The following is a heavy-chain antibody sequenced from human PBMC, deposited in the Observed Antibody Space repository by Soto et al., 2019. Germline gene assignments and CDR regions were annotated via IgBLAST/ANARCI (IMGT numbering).Heavy chain of an antibody. CDR1: GDSISSGY. D-gene: IGHD2-21*02. CDR2: IRPAVSS. J-gene: IGHJ5*02. Sequence: SETLSLTCSVSGDSISSGYWTWIRQPPGRGLEWIGQIRPAVSSNYDSSLKSRVTISLDTSKNLFSLILDSVTAADTAMYYCAIYTAGIGGDGSWGQGTMVTVSS. CDR3: AIYTAGIGGDGS. V-gene: IGHV4-59*01.